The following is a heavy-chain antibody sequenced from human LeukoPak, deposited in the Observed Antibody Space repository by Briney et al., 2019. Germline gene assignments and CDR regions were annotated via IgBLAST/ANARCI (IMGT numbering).Heavy chain of an antibody. Sequence: ASVKVSCKASGYTFTSYDINWVRQATGQGLEWMVWMNPNSGNTGYAQKFQGRVTITRNTSISTAYMELSSLRSEDTAVYYCARGQQITIFGVVILVGWFDPWGQGTLVTVSS. CDR2: MNPNSGNT. V-gene: IGHV1-8*03. D-gene: IGHD3-3*01. J-gene: IGHJ5*02. CDR1: GYTFTSYD. CDR3: ARGQQITIFGVVILVGWFDP.